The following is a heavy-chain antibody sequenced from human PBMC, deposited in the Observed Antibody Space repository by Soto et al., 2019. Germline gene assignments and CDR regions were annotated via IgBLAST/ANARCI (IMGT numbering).Heavy chain of an antibody. D-gene: IGHD3-22*01. CDR3: ARRDSSGYYYY. J-gene: IGHJ4*02. V-gene: IGHV4-59*08. Sequence: QVQLQESGPGLVKPSETLSLTCTVSGGSISTYYWSWIRQPPGKGLEWIGYINYRGNTNYNPSLKSRVTISVDTSKNQFSLKLSSMTAADTAVYYCARRDSSGYYYYWGQGTLVTVSS. CDR2: INYRGNT. CDR1: GGSISTYY.